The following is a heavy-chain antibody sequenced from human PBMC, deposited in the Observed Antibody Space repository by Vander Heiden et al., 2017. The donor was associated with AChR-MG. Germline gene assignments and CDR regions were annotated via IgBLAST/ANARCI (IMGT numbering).Heavy chain of an antibody. J-gene: IGHJ6*03. D-gene: IGHD1-26*01. Sequence: QVQLVESGGGVVQPGRSLRLSCAASGFTFSSYGMHWVRQAPGKGLEWVAVISYDGSNKYYADSVKGRFTISRDNSKNTLYLQMKSLRAEDTAVYYCAKGGRMYYYMDVWGKGPRSPSP. CDR1: GFTFSSYG. CDR3: AKGGRMYYYMDV. CDR2: ISYDGSNK. V-gene: IGHV3-30*18.